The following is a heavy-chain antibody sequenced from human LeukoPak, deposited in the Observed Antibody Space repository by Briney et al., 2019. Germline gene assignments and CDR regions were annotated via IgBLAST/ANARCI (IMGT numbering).Heavy chain of an antibody. J-gene: IGHJ4*02. CDR2: IYPGDSDT. CDR1: GYSFTSHW. V-gene: IGHV5-51*01. CDR3: ARAPMVRGVMGYFDY. Sequence: GESLKISCKGSGYSFTSHWIGWVRQMPGKGLEWMGIIYPGDSDTRYSPSFQGQVTISADKSISTAYLQWSSLKASDTAMYYCARAPMVRGVMGYFDYWGQGTLVTVSS. D-gene: IGHD3-10*01.